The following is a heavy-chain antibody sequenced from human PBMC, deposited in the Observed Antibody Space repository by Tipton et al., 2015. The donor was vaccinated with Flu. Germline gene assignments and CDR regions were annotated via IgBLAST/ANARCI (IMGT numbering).Heavy chain of an antibody. V-gene: IGHV3-33*01. Sequence: SLRLSCAASGFTFSSYGMHWVRQAPGKGLEWVAVIWYDGSDKYYADSLKGRFTISRDNSKNTLYLQMNSLRAEDTAVYYCARALGGGGGGVLDYWGQGTLVTVSS. CDR2: IWYDGSDK. CDR1: GFTFSSYG. D-gene: IGHD1-26*01. CDR3: ARALGGGGGGVLDY. J-gene: IGHJ4*02.